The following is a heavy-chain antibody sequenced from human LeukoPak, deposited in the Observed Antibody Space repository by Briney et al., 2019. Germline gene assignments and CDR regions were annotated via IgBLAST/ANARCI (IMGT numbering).Heavy chain of an antibody. J-gene: IGHJ4*02. V-gene: IGHV1-18*01. CDR2: ISAYNGNT. Sequence: ASVKVSCKASGYTFTSYGISWVRQAPGQGLEWMGWISAYNGNTNYAQKLQGRVTMTTDTSTSTAYMELRSLRSDDTAVYYCARESSEYWSGYYTDLFDYWGQGTLVTVSS. D-gene: IGHD3-3*01. CDR3: ARESSEYWSGYYTDLFDY. CDR1: GYTFTSYG.